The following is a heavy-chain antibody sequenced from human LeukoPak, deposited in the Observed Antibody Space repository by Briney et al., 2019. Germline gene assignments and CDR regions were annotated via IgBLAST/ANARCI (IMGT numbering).Heavy chain of an antibody. CDR3: ARDLVTVTKGFDI. CDR1: GGSFSGYY. J-gene: IGHJ3*02. CDR2: INHSGTT. V-gene: IGHV4-34*01. Sequence: SETLSLTCAVYGGSFSGYYWRWIRQPPGKGLEWIGEINHSGTTNYNPSLKSRVTMSVDTSKNQFSLMVSSVTAADTAVYYCARDLVTVTKGFDIWGQGTMVSVSS. D-gene: IGHD4-17*01.